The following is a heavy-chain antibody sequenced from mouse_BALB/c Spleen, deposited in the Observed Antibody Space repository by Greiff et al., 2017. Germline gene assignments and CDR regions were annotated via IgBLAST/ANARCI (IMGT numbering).Heavy chain of an antibody. Sequence: VKLMESGPGLVAPSQSLSITCTVSGFSLTSYGVHWVRQPPGKGLEWQGVIWAGGSTNYNSALMSRLSISKDNSKSQVFLKMNSLQTDDTAMYYCARDQVTTDYFDYWGQGTTLTVSS. CDR3: ARDQVTTDYFDY. V-gene: IGHV2-9*02. CDR1: GFSLTSYG. J-gene: IGHJ2*01. D-gene: IGHD2-2*01. CDR2: IWAGGST.